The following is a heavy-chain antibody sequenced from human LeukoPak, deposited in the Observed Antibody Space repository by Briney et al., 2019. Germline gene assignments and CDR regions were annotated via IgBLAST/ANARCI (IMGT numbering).Heavy chain of an antibody. V-gene: IGHV3-23*01. D-gene: IGHD1-26*01. Sequence: GGSLRLSCAASGFTFSSYAMSWVRQAPGKGLEWVSSISGNSGSTYYADSVKGRFTISRDNSKNTVYLQMNSLRAEDTAVYYCAKVSAWAMVGATYFDYWGQGTLVTVPS. J-gene: IGHJ4*02. CDR2: ISGNSGST. CDR3: AKVSAWAMVGATYFDY. CDR1: GFTFSSYA.